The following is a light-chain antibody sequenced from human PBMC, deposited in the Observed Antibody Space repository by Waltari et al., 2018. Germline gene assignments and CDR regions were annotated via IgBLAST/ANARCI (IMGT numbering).Light chain of an antibody. J-gene: IGLJ3*02. CDR2: EDG. CDR3: QSYDGGIWV. CDR1: SGSIGRNY. V-gene: IGLV6-57*04. Sequence: FMLTQPHSVSESPGKTVTIACTRNSGSIGRNYVNWYHQRPGVAPTIVIFEDGQRPSGVPDRFSGSIDSASTSASLTLSGLEIEDEGDYYCQSYDGGIWVFGGGTRLTVL.